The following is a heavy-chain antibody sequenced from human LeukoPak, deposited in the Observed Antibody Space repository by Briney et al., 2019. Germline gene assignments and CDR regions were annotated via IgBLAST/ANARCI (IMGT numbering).Heavy chain of an antibody. CDR3: ARDSGYDSSGYPDY. D-gene: IGHD3-22*01. J-gene: IGHJ4*02. V-gene: IGHV1-18*01. CDR2: ISAYNAIT. Sequence: EASVKVSCKASGYTFTSYGISWVRQAPGQGLEWMGWISAYNAITNYAQKLHGRVTMTTDTSTSTAYMELRSLRSDDTAVYYCARDSGYDSSGYPDYWGQGTLVTVSS. CDR1: GYTFTSYG.